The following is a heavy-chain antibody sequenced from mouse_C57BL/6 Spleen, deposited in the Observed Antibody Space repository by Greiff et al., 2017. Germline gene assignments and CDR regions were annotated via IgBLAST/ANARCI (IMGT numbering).Heavy chain of an antibody. V-gene: IGHV1-69*01. D-gene: IGHD2-2*01. Sequence: QVQLQQPGAELVMPGASVKLSCKASGYTFTSYWMHWVKQRPGQGLEWIGEIDPSDSYTNYNQKFKGKSTLTVDKSSSTAYMQLSSLTSADSAVYYCVSTMVTPAWFAYWGQGTLVTVSA. CDR3: VSTMVTPAWFAY. J-gene: IGHJ3*01. CDR1: GYTFTSYW. CDR2: IDPSDSYT.